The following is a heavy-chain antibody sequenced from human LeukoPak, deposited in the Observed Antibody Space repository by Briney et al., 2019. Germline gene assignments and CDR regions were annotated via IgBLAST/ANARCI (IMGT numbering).Heavy chain of an antibody. J-gene: IGHJ1*01. CDR1: GFTFSSYA. D-gene: IGHD6-13*01. Sequence: PGGSLRLPCAASGFTFSSYAMHWVRQAPGKGLEWVAVISYDGSNKYCADSVKGRFTISRDNSKNTLYLQMNSLRAEDTAVYYCAKLAAAVPNFQHWGQGTLVTVSS. CDR2: ISYDGSNK. CDR3: AKLAAAVPNFQH. V-gene: IGHV3-30*04.